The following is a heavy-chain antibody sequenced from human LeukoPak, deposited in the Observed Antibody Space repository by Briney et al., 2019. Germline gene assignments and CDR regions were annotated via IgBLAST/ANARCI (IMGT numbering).Heavy chain of an antibody. D-gene: IGHD6-13*01. CDR2: IYTSGST. Sequence: SQTLSLTCTVSGGSISSGSYYWSWIRQPAGKGLEWIGRIYTSGSTNYNPSLKSRVTISVDTSKNQFSLKLSSVTAADTAVYYCARFLGSYSSSFYAFDIWGQGTMVTVSS. J-gene: IGHJ3*02. V-gene: IGHV4-61*02. CDR3: ARFLGSYSSSFYAFDI. CDR1: GGSISSGSYY.